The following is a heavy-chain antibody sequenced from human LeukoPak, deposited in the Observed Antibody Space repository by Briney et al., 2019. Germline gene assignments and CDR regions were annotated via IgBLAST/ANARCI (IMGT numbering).Heavy chain of an antibody. CDR1: GFTFSSYG. V-gene: IGHV3-33*06. CDR2: IWYDGSSK. D-gene: IGHD6-13*01. J-gene: IGHJ4*02. CDR3: AKQSRQQLAHFDY. Sequence: GGSLRLSCAASGFTFSSYGMHWVRQAPGKGLEWVAVIWYDGSSKYYADSAKGRFTISRDNSKNTLYLQMNSLRAEDTAVYYCAKQSRQQLAHFDYWGQGTLVTVSS.